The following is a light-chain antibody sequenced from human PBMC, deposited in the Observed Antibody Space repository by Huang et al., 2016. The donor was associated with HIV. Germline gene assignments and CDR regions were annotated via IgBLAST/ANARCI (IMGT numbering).Light chain of an antibody. V-gene: IGKV3-11*01. J-gene: IGKJ4*01. Sequence: VLTQSPATLSWYPGERVTLSCRASQSVGNYIAWYQQHPGQSPKLLIYDTSNRATGTQGRFSGSGSGTDFTLTISSLQSEDFAVYYCQQRSSGVTFGGGTKVQVK. CDR3: QQRSSGVT. CDR2: DTS. CDR1: QSVGNY.